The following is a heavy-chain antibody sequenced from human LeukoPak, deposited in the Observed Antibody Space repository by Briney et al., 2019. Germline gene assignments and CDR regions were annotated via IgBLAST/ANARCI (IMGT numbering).Heavy chain of an antibody. CDR2: ISSNGGST. CDR1: GFTLSSFS. D-gene: IGHD3-10*01. Sequence: GGSLRLSCAASGFTLSSFSMHWVRQAPGKGLEYVSAISSNGGSTYYANSVKGRFTISRDNSKNTLYLQTGSLRAEDMAVYYCAREYYGPRAFDIWGQGTMVTVSS. J-gene: IGHJ3*02. V-gene: IGHV3-64*01. CDR3: AREYYGPRAFDI.